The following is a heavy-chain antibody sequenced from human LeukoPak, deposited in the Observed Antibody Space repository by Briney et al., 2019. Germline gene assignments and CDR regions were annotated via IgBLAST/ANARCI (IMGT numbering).Heavy chain of an antibody. J-gene: IGHJ5*02. V-gene: IGHV1-46*01. CDR1: GYTFTSYY. CDR2: INPSGGST. CDR3: AREGRNREWFDP. Sequence: ASVKVSCKASGYTFTSYYMHWVRQAPGQGLEWMGIINPSGGSTSYAQKFQGRVTMTRDTSTNTVYMELSSLRSEDTAVYYCAREGRNREWFDPWGQGTLVTVSS.